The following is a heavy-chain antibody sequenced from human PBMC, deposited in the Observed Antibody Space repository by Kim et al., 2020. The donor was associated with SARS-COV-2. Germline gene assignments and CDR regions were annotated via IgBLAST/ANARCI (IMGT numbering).Heavy chain of an antibody. Sequence: GGSLRLSCVASGFPFNTYGIHWVRQAPGAGLEWVAFICASGTTTFYADSVKGRFTISKDNSKNTAYLQMDSLRADNTAFYYCAGDAPGGMSYPFFIWGQGTKVTVSS. D-gene: IGHD3-16*02. J-gene: IGHJ3*02. CDR3: AGDAPGGMSYPFFI. CDR2: ICASGTTT. V-gene: IGHV3-33*01. CDR1: GFPFNTYG.